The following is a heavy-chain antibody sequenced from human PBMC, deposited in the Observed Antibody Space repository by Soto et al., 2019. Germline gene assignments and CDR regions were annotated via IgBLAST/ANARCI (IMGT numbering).Heavy chain of an antibody. J-gene: IGHJ4*02. CDR3: ERVGGSYFPESVFDY. CDR1: GGTFSSYA. D-gene: IGHD1-26*01. V-gene: IGHV1-69*12. Sequence: QVQLVQSGAEVKKPGSSVKVSCKASGGTFSSYAISWVRQAPGQGLEWMGGIIPIFGTANYAQKFQGRVTITADESTSTAYMELSSLRCEDTAVYYCERVGGSYFPESVFDYWGQGTLVTVSS. CDR2: IIPIFGTA.